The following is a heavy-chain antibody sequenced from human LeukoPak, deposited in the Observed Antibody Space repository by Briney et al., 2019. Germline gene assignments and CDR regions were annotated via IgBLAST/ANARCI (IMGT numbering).Heavy chain of an antibody. CDR2: IYLGDSKT. J-gene: IGHJ4*02. Sequence: GESLKISCQGSGFTFTNYWIAWVRQMPGKGLERMGIIYLGDSKTTYSPSFEGQVTISADKSISTAYLQWSSLKASDTAMYYCARLPDLVPSPFDYWGQGTLVIVSS. CDR1: GFTFTNYW. V-gene: IGHV5-51*01. CDR3: ARLPDLVPSPFDY.